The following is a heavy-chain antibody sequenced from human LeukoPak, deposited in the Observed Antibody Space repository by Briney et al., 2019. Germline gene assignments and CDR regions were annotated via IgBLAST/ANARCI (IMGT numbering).Heavy chain of an antibody. J-gene: IGHJ4*02. CDR2: ISNDGSSK. CDR3: AKAAYCTSTSCHFSGYAQRPLDS. CDR1: GFTFNTYG. Sequence: GGSLRLSCVASGFTFNTYGMHWVRQAPGKGLEWVAGISNDGSSKDYADSVKGRFTISRDKSKNTVYLQMNGLRVEDTAVYYCAKAAYCTSTSCHFSGYAQRPLDSWGQGTLVTVSS. D-gene: IGHD2-2*01. V-gene: IGHV3-30*18.